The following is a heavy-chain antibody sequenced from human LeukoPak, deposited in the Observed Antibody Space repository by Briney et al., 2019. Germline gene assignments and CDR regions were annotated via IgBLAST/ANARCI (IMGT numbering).Heavy chain of an antibody. CDR2: IYYSGST. J-gene: IGHJ4*02. CDR1: GGSISSYY. Sequence: TSETLSLTCTVSGGSISSYYWSWIRQPPGKGLEWIGYIYYSGSTNYNPSLKSRVTISVDTSKNQFSLKLSSVTAADTAVYYCAGIAVADKGVFDYWGQGTLVTVSS. D-gene: IGHD6-19*01. CDR3: AGIAVADKGVFDY. V-gene: IGHV4-59*08.